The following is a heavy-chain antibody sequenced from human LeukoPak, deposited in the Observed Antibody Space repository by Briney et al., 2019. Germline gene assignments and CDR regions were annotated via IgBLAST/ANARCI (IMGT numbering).Heavy chain of an antibody. CDR1: GFSLSGYW. Sequence: GGSLRLSCVASGFSLSGYWMYWVRQAPGKGLMYISRNNGDGSTTNYADVVKGRFTMSRDNVKNTLYLQMNSLRVEDTAVYYCARDSGKYGDYGFDYWGQGTLVTVSS. D-gene: IGHD4-17*01. CDR2: NNGDGSTT. J-gene: IGHJ4*02. CDR3: ARDSGKYGDYGFDY. V-gene: IGHV3-74*01.